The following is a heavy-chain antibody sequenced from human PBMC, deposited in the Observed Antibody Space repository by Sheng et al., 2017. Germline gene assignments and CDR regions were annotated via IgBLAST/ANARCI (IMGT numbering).Heavy chain of an antibody. Sequence: QVQLVQSGVEVKKLGASVKVSCKASGYTFTTYGISWVRQAPGQGLEWMGWISTSRGNTNYAQKLQGRLTMTTDTSTSTAYMELRSLRSDDTAVYYCARDVQYTFDMWGQGQWSPSLQ. CDR3: ARDVQYTFDM. CDR1: GYTFTTYG. CDR2: ISTSRGNT. V-gene: IGHV1-18*01. J-gene: IGHJ3*02. D-gene: IGHD5-12*01.